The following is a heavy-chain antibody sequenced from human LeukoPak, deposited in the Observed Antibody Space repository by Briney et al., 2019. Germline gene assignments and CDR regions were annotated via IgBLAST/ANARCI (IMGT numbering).Heavy chain of an antibody. J-gene: IGHJ4*02. CDR2: INHSGST. CDR3: ARAGLYGYYFDY. CDR1: GGSFSGYY. V-gene: IGHV4-34*01. D-gene: IGHD2-8*02. Sequence: SETLSLTCAVYGGSFSGYYWSWIRQPPGKGLEWIGEINHSGSTNYNPSLKSRVTISVDTSKNQFSLKLSSVTAADTAVYYCARAGLYGYYFDYWGQGTLVTVSS.